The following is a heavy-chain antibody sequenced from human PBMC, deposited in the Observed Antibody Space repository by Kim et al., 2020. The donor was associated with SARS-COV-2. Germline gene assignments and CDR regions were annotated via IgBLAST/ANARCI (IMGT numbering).Heavy chain of an antibody. CDR3: AKGIWFGELFHFDY. J-gene: IGHJ4*02. D-gene: IGHD3-10*01. V-gene: IGHV3-9*01. Sequence: DSVKGRFTISRDNAKNSLYLQMNSLRAEDTALYYCAKGIWFGELFHFDYWGQGTLVTVSS.